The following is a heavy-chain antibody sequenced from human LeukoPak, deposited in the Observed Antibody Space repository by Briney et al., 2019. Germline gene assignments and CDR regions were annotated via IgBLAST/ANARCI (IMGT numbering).Heavy chain of an antibody. Sequence: GASVNVSCKASGYTFTGYYMHWVRQAPGQGLEWMGGIIPIFGTANYAQKFQGRVTITADKSTSTAYMELSSLRSGDTAVYYCAREKRYYDILTGTEDTHYYYYMDVWGKGTTVTVSS. CDR1: GYTFTGYY. J-gene: IGHJ6*03. D-gene: IGHD3-9*01. CDR2: IIPIFGTA. CDR3: AREKRYYDILTGTEDTHYYYYMDV. V-gene: IGHV1-69*06.